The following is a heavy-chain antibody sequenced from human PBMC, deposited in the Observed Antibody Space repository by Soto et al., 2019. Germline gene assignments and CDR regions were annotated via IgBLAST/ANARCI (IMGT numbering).Heavy chain of an antibody. Sequence: GGSLRLSCVASGFTFSSSGMHWVRQAPGKGLEWVAVISYDGNNKYNADSVKGRFTISRDNSKNTLYLEMNTLIDEDTAVYYCAKDLFFSSWPTNLYGMDVWGQGTTVTVSS. J-gene: IGHJ6*02. CDR3: AKDLFFSSWPTNLYGMDV. V-gene: IGHV3-30*18. CDR1: GFTFSSSG. CDR2: ISYDGNNK. D-gene: IGHD6-13*01.